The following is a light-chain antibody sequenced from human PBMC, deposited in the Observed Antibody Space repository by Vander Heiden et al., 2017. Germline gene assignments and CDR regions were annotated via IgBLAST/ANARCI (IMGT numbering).Light chain of an antibody. CDR1: QSVSSSS. J-gene: IGKJ1*01. Sequence: DTVLTQPPVTPSLSPAERATLSCRASQSVSSSSLAWYQQKAGQAPRLLISGASSRATGIPDRFSGSGSGTDFTLTISRLEPEDFAVYYCRQYGSSPGTFGQGTKVEIK. V-gene: IGKV3-20*01. CDR2: GAS. CDR3: RQYGSSPGT.